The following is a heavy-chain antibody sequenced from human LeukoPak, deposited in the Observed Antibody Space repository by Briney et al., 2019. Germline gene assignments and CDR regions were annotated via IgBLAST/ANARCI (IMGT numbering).Heavy chain of an antibody. CDR3: TRVILGDAFDI. J-gene: IGHJ3*02. Sequence: GSLRLSCAASGFTFSSYSMNWVRQPPGKGLEWIGEINHSGSTNYNPSLKSRVTISVDTSKNQFSLKLSSVTAADTAVYYCTRVILGDAFDIWGQGTMVTVSS. V-gene: IGHV4-34*01. CDR1: GFTFSSYS. CDR2: INHSGST. D-gene: IGHD2-15*01.